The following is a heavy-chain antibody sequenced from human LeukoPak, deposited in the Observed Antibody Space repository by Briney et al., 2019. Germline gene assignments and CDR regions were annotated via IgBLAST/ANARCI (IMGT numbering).Heavy chain of an antibody. CDR2: IYYSGST. D-gene: IGHD3-22*01. CDR1: GDSISRSNYY. CDR3: ASMRRTYYYDSSAGKFDY. Sequence: PSETLSLTCTVSGDSISRSNYYWGWIRQPPGKGLEWIGSIYYSGSTDYNPSLKSQVTISVDTSKNQFSLKLSSVTAADTAVYYCASMRRTYYYDSSAGKFDYWGQGTLVTVSS. J-gene: IGHJ4*02. V-gene: IGHV4-39*07.